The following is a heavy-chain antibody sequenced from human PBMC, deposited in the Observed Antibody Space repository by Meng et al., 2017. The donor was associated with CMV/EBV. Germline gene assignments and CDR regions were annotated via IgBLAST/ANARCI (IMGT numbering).Heavy chain of an antibody. CDR1: GYTFTGYY. CDR3: ARDRNSEELVNAFDI. Sequence: ASVKVSCKASGYTFTGYYMHWVRQAPGQGLEWMGWINPNSGGTNYAQKFQGRVTMTRDTSTSTAYMELRSLRSDDTAVYYCARDRNSEELVNAFDIWGQGTMVTVSS. D-gene: IGHD6-13*01. CDR2: INPNSGGT. V-gene: IGHV1-2*02. J-gene: IGHJ3*02.